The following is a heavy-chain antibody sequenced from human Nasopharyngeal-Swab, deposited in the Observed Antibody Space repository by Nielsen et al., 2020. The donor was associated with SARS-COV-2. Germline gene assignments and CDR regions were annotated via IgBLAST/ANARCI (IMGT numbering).Heavy chain of an antibody. V-gene: IGHV3-30*18. CDR2: ISYDGSNN. CDR1: GFTFSSYG. Sequence: GESLKISCAASGFTFSSYGMHWVRQAPGKGLEWVAVISYDGSNNYYADSVKGRFTISRDNSKNTLYLQMNSLRAEDTAVYYCAKDRIVVVTVWYHFDYWGQGTLVTVSS. J-gene: IGHJ4*02. D-gene: IGHD2-21*02. CDR3: AKDRIVVVTVWYHFDY.